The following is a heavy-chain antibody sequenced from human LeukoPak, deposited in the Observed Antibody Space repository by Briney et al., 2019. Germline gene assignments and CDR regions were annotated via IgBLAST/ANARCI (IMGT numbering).Heavy chain of an antibody. CDR3: AIMHRYYDGSGYWVQ. D-gene: IGHD3-22*01. J-gene: IGHJ4*02. Sequence: PWGSLRLSCAASGFTFSSYAMSWVRQAPGKGLEWVSGISTSGGSTSYADSVKGRFTISRDNPRHTLYMQMNSLRAEDTAVYYCAIMHRYYDGSGYWVQWGQGTLVTVSS. CDR2: ISTSGGST. CDR1: GFTFSSYA. V-gene: IGHV3-23*01.